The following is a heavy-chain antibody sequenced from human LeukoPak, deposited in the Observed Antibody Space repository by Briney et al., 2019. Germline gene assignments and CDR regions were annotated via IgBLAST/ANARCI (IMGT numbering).Heavy chain of an antibody. D-gene: IGHD3-3*01. Sequence: AGGSLRLSCTGSGFTFGDYSMNWVRQAPGKGLEWVAFIRSKAHGGTTEYAASVKGRFTFSRDDSGSVAYLQMNNLRTEDTAVYYCARDQVYYDFWSAYWGQGTLVTVSS. CDR3: ARDQVYYDFWSAY. CDR1: GFTFGDYS. CDR2: IRSKAHGGTT. V-gene: IGHV3-49*04. J-gene: IGHJ4*02.